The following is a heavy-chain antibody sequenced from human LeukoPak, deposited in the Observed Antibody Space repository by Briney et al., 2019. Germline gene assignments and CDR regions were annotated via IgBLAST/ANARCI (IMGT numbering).Heavy chain of an antibody. CDR2: IIPIFGTA. D-gene: IGHD3-10*01. CDR3: ARDQVQELWFGDYYYGMDV. CDR1: GGTFSSYA. J-gene: IGHJ6*02. Sequence: GSSVKVSCKASGGTFSSYAISWVRQAPGQGLEWMGGIIPIFGTANYAQKFQGRVTITADESTSTAYMELSSLRSEDTAVYYCARDQVQELWFGDYYYGMDVWGQGTTVTVSS. V-gene: IGHV1-69*01.